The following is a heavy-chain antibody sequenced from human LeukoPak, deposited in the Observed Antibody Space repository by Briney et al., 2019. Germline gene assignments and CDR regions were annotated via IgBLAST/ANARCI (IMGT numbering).Heavy chain of an antibody. J-gene: IGHJ5*02. CDR2: TYYRSKWYN. CDR3: ARSSVVVVAATYDTYNWFDP. Sequence: SQTLSLTCAISGDSVSSNSAAWNWIRQSPSRGLEWLGRTYYRSKWYNDYAVSVKSRITINPYTSKNQFSLQLNSVTPEDTAVYYCARSSVVVVAATYDTYNWFDPWGQGTLVTVSS. CDR1: GDSVSSNSAA. V-gene: IGHV6-1*01. D-gene: IGHD2-15*01.